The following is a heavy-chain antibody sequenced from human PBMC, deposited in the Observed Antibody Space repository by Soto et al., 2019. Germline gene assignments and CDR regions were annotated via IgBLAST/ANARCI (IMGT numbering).Heavy chain of an antibody. CDR1: GFSLSTSGVG. CDR3: AHSLYYYDSSGYSSPDY. V-gene: IGHV2-5*01. J-gene: IGHJ4*02. CDR2: IYWNDDK. D-gene: IGHD3-22*01. Sequence: QITLKESGPTLVKPTQPLTLTCTFSGFSLSTSGVGVGWIRQPPGKALEWLALIYWNDDKRYSPSLKSRLTITKDSSKNQVVLTMTNMDPVHTATYYCAHSLYYYDSSGYSSPDYWGQGTLVTVSS.